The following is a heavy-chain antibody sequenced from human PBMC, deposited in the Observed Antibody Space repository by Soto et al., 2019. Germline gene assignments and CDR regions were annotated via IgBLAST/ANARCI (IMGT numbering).Heavy chain of an antibody. CDR2: INPSGGST. Sequence: ASVKVSCKASGYTFTSYYMHWVRQAPGQGLEWMGIINPSGGSTSYAQKFQGRVTMTRDTSTSTVYMELSSLRSEDTAVYYCARDTYYDFWSGPSRGVFDIWGQGTMVTVSS. CDR3: ARDTYYDFWSGPSRGVFDI. CDR1: GYTFTSYY. V-gene: IGHV1-46*03. J-gene: IGHJ3*02. D-gene: IGHD3-3*01.